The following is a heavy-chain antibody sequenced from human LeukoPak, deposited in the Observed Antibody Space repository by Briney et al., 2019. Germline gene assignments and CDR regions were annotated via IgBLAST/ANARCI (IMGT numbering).Heavy chain of an antibody. D-gene: IGHD3-16*01. J-gene: IGHJ4*02. V-gene: IGHV3-33*05. CDR3: ARDEFGPLAF. CDR1: GFTFSSYG. CDR2: ISYDGSDK. Sequence: GGSLRSSCAASGFTFSSYGMHWVRQAPGQGLEWVAVISYDGSDKFSADSVKGRFTISRDNAKNSLYLQMNSLRAEDTALYYCARDEFGPLAFWGRGTLVTVSS.